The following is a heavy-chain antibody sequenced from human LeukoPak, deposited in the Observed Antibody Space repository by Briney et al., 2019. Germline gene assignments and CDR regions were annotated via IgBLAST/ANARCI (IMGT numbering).Heavy chain of an antibody. V-gene: IGHV3-48*03. CDR2: ISNSGGSI. CDR3: ARSFDI. Sequence: PGGSLRLSCAASGFTFSSYEMNWVRQAPGKGLEWVSHISNSGGSIYYADSVKGRFTISRDNAKNSQYLQMNSLRAEDTAVYYCARSFDIWGQGTMVTVSS. CDR1: GFTFSSYE. J-gene: IGHJ3*02.